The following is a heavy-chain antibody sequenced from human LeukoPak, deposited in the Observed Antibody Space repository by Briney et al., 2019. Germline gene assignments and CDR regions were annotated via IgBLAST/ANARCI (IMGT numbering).Heavy chain of an antibody. CDR1: GFTFSRYW. J-gene: IGHJ1*01. V-gene: IGHV3-74*01. D-gene: IGHD3-22*01. CDR2: IKSDGNT. Sequence: GGSLRLSCAASGFTFSRYWMHWVRQAPGKGLVWVSRIKSDGNTNYADSVKGRFTISRDNAKNTVSLQMNSLGAEDTGVYFCARAPSEIGGYYPEYFRHWGRGTLVTVSS. CDR3: ARAPSEIGGYYPEYFRH.